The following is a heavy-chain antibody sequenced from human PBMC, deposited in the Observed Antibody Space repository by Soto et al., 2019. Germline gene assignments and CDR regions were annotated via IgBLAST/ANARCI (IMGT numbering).Heavy chain of an antibody. CDR1: GFTFDDYA. Sequence: EVQLVESGGGLVQPGRSLRLSCAASGFTFDDYAMHWVRQAPGKGLEWVSGICWNSGSIGYADSVKGRFTISRDNAKNSLYLQMNSLRAEDTALYYCAKDIRGDYREGAFDIWCKGRMVTAAS. V-gene: IGHV3-9*01. J-gene: IGHJ3*02. CDR2: ICWNSGSI. D-gene: IGHD4-17*01. CDR3: AKDIRGDYREGAFDI.